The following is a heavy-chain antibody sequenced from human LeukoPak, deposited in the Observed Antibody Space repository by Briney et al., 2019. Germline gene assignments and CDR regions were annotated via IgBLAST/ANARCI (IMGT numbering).Heavy chain of an antibody. V-gene: IGHV4-34*01. D-gene: IGHD2-2*03. Sequence: SETLSLTCAVYGGSFSGYYWSWIRQPPGKGLEWIGKINHSGSTNYNPSLKSRVTISVDTSKSQFSLKPSSVTAADTAVYYCARRGYSFGSWGQGTLVTVSS. CDR1: GGSFSGYY. J-gene: IGHJ5*02. CDR3: ARRGYSFGS. CDR2: INHSGST.